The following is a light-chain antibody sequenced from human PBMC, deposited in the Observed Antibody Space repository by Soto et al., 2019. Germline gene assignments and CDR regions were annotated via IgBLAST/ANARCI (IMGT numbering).Light chain of an antibody. CDR3: QQYGSSPET. CDR1: QSFSNNY. J-gene: IGKJ1*01. Sequence: EIVLTQSPGTLSLSPGERATLSCRASQSFSNNYLALAWYQQKPGQAPRLLIYGASSRATGIPDRFSGSGSGTDFTLTISRLEPEDFAVYYCQQYGSSPETFGQGTKVEIK. CDR2: GAS. V-gene: IGKV3-20*01.